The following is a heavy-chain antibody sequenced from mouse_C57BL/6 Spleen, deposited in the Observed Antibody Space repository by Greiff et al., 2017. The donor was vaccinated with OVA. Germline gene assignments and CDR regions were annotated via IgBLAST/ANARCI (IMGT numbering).Heavy chain of an antibody. D-gene: IGHD3-2*02. V-gene: IGHV1-5*01. J-gene: IGHJ3*01. CDR2: IYPGNSDT. CDR1: GYTFTSYW. Sequence: VQLQQSGTVLARPGASVKMSCKTSGYTFTSYWMHWVKQRPGQGLEWIGAIYPGNSDTSYNQKFKGKAKLTAVTSASTAYMELSSLTNEDSAVYYCTKDSSGYLAWFAYWGKGTLVTVSA. CDR3: TKDSSGYLAWFAY.